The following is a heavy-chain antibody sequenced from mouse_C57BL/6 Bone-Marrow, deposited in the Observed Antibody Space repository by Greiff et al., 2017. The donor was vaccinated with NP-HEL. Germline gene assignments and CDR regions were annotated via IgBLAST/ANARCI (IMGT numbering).Heavy chain of an antibody. D-gene: IGHD2-10*01. CDR1: GFTFRSYG. CDR3: ARHPYDGNSPYYVDY. Sequence: EVQGVESGGDLVKPGGSLKLSCAASGFTFRSYGMSWVRQTPDKRLEWVATISSGGSYTYYPDSVKGRFTISRDNAKNTLYLQMNSLKSEDTAMYYCARHPYDGNSPYYVDYWGQGTTLTVSS. CDR2: ISSGGSYT. J-gene: IGHJ2*01. V-gene: IGHV5-6*01.